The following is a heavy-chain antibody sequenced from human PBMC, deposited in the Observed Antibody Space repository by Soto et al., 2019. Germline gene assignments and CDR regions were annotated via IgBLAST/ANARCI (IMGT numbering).Heavy chain of an antibody. Sequence: QVQLVESGGGVVQPGRSLRLSCAASGFTFSSYGMHWVRQAPGKGLEWVAVISYDGSNKYYADSVKGRFTISRDNSKNTLYLQMNSLRAEDTAVYYCAKEGQGLLWFGELENYFDYWGQGTLVTVSS. CDR3: AKEGQGLLWFGELENYFDY. CDR2: ISYDGSNK. D-gene: IGHD3-10*01. J-gene: IGHJ4*02. CDR1: GFTFSSYG. V-gene: IGHV3-30*18.